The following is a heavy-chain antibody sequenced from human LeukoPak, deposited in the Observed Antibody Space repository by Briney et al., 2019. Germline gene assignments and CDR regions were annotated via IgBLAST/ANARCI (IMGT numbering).Heavy chain of an antibody. CDR2: INPNSGDT. V-gene: IGHV1-2*02. CDR3: ARVSAKNIVVVPATNRNYYYYYYMDV. D-gene: IGHD2-2*01. Sequence: GASVKVSCKASGYTFTGYYMHWVRQAPGQGLEWMGWINPNSGDTNYAQKFQGRVTMTTDTSTSTAYMELRSLRSDDTAVYYCARVSAKNIVVVPATNRNYYYYYYMDVWGKGTTVTISS. CDR1: GYTFTGYY. J-gene: IGHJ6*03.